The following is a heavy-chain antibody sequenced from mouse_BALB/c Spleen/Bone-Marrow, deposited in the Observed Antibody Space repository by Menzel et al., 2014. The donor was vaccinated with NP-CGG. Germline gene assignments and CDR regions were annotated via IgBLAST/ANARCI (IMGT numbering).Heavy chain of an antibody. CDR1: GFTFSSFA. Sequence: EVKLMESGGGLVQPGGSRKLSCAASGFTFSSFAMHWVRQAPEKGLEWVAYISSGSITIYYADTVKGRFTISRDNPKNTLFLQMTSLRSEDTAMYYCVRDYGYGAMDYWGQGTSVTVSS. D-gene: IGHD1-2*01. V-gene: IGHV5-17*02. CDR2: ISSGSITI. J-gene: IGHJ4*01. CDR3: VRDYGYGAMDY.